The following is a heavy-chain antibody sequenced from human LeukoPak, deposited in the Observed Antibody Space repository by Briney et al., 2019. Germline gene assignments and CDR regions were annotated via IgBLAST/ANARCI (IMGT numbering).Heavy chain of an antibody. CDR2: ISGSGGST. CDR1: GFTFSSYA. J-gene: IGHJ6*03. Sequence: PGGSLRLSCAASGFTFSSYAMSWVRQDPGKGLEWVSAISGSGGSTYYADSVKGRFTISRDNSKNTLYLQMNSLRAEDTALYYCAKAGGSGSYGLQYYYYMDVWGKGTTVTVSS. CDR3: AKAGGSGSYGLQYYYYMDV. V-gene: IGHV3-23*01. D-gene: IGHD3-10*01.